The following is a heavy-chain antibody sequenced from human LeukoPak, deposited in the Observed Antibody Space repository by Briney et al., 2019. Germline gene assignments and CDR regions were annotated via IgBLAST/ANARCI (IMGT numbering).Heavy chain of an antibody. V-gene: IGHV3-15*01. J-gene: IGHJ4*02. CDR1: GFTFSNAW. CDR2: IKSKTDGGTT. D-gene: IGHD1-26*01. CDR3: TTDRWELNPSPFDY. Sequence: GGSLRLSCAASGFTFSNAWMSWVRQAPGKGLEWVGRIKSKTDGGTTDYAATVKGRFTISRDDSKNTLYLQMNSLKTEDTAVYYCTTDRWELNPSPFDYWGQGTLVTVSS.